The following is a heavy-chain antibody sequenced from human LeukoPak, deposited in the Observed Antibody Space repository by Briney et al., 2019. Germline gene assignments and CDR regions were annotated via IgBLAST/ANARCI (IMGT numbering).Heavy chain of an antibody. J-gene: IGHJ4*02. Sequence: ASVKVSFKCSVYTFTIYGICWVRQAPGQGLELVVWISAYNGNTNYAQKLQGRVTMTTDTSTSTDYMELRSLRSDDTAVYYCARDWSGSRVARRVIDYWGQGTLVTVSS. CDR1: VYTFTIYG. V-gene: IGHV1-18*01. CDR2: ISAYNGNT. CDR3: ARDWSGSRVARRVIDY. D-gene: IGHD3-3*01.